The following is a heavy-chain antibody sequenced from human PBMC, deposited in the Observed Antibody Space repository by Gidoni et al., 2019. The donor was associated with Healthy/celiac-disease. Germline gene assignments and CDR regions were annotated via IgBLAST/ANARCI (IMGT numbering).Heavy chain of an antibody. CDR3: ARGMFNAIYSYYYMDV. D-gene: IGHD2-8*01. CDR1: GGYCSGYY. Sequence: QLQLQQCGAGRLKPSETMSLTFAVYGGYCSGYYWSWFRQPPGKGLEWIGEMKHSGDTKYNPSLKSRVTILVDTSKNQFSLKLSSVTAADTAVYYCARGMFNAIYSYYYMDVWGKGTTVTVSS. V-gene: IGHV4-34*01. J-gene: IGHJ6*03. CDR2: MKHSGDT.